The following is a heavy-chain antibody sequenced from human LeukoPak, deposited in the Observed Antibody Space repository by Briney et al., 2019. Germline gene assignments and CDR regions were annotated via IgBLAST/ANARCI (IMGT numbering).Heavy chain of an antibody. Sequence: GGSLRLSCAASGFTFSSYGMHWVRQAPGKGLEWVAFIRYDGSNKYYADSVKGRFTISRDNSKDTLYLQMNSLRAEDTAVYYCAKDQKFSSSSDYWGQGTLVTVS. CDR2: IRYDGSNK. CDR3: AKDQKFSSSSDY. CDR1: GFTFSSYG. J-gene: IGHJ4*02. V-gene: IGHV3-30*02. D-gene: IGHD6-6*01.